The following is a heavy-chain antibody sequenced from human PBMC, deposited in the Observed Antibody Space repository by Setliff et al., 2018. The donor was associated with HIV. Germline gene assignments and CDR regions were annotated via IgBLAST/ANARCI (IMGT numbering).Heavy chain of an antibody. CDR3: ARGQGCGGGCHYAFEM. J-gene: IGHJ3*02. CDR2: IYQTGST. Sequence: SETLSLTCTVSGYSISSGYYWGWIRQPPGKGLEWIGSIYQTGSTNYNPSLKSRVTVSVDTSKNQFSLNLNSVTAADTAVYYCARGQGCGGGCHYAFEMWGQGTMVTVSS. V-gene: IGHV4-38-2*02. CDR1: GYSISSGYY. D-gene: IGHD2-21*02.